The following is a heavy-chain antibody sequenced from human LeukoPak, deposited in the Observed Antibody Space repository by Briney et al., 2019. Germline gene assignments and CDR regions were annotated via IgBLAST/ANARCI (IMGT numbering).Heavy chain of an antibody. Sequence: GGSLRLSCAASGFTFSSYAMNWVRQAPGKGLEWVSTISDSGSSTYYADSVKGRFTISRDNAKNSLYLQMNSLRAEDTAVYYCARIDIAGRLAPLDCWGQGTLVTVSS. CDR3: ARIDIAGRLAPLDC. CDR2: ISDSGSST. CDR1: GFTFSSYA. V-gene: IGHV3-23*01. D-gene: IGHD6-6*01. J-gene: IGHJ4*02.